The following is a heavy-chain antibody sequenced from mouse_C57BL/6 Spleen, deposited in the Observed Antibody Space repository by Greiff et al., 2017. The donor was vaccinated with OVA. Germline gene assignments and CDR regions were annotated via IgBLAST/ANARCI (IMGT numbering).Heavy chain of an antibody. CDR1: GYTFTDYY. J-gene: IGHJ4*01. D-gene: IGHD2-5*01. CDR2: IYPGSGNT. Sequence: VQLQQSGAELVRPGASVKLSCKASGYTFTDYYINWVKQRPGQGLEWIARIYPGSGNTYYNEKFKGKATLTAEKSSSTAYMQLSSLTSEDSAVYFCARGRAYYSNYPYAMDYWGQGTSVTVSS. CDR3: ARGRAYYSNYPYAMDY. V-gene: IGHV1-76*01.